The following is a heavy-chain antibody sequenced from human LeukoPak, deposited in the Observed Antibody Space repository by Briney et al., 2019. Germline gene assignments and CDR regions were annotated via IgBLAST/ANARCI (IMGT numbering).Heavy chain of an antibody. CDR2: IYYSGST. J-gene: IGHJ4*02. Sequence: SETLSLTCTVSGGSISSYYWSWIRQPPGKGLEWIGYIYYSGSTNYNPSLKSRVTISVDTSENQFSLKQSSVAAADTAVYYCARFSDQIAIFGVVNYFLGDWGQGILVTVSS. D-gene: IGHD3-3*01. CDR1: GGSISSYY. V-gene: IGHV4-59*01. CDR3: ARFSDQIAIFGVVNYFLGD.